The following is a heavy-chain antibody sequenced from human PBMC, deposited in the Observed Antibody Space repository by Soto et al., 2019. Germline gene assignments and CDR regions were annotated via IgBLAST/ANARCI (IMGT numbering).Heavy chain of an antibody. V-gene: IGHV5-51*01. D-gene: IGHD3-10*01. CDR2: IYPGDSDT. J-gene: IGHJ6*02. CDR3: ARLHPGRYYGMDV. Sequence: PGECLKISCKGSGYSLTSYWIGCVRQMPGKGLEWMGIIYPGDSDTRYSPSFQGQVTISADKSISTAYLQWSSLKASDTAMYYCARLHPGRYYGMDVWGQGTTVTVSS. CDR1: GYSLTSYW.